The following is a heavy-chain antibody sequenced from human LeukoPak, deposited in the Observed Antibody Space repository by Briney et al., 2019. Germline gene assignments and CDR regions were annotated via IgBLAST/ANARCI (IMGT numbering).Heavy chain of an antibody. Sequence: SETLFLTCTVSGGSISSYYWSWIRQPPGKGLEWIGYIYYSGSTNYNPSLKSRVTISVDTSKNQFSLKLSSVTAADTAVYYCARQGQWPDLDFDYWGQGTLVTVSS. CDR2: IYYSGST. D-gene: IGHD6-19*01. V-gene: IGHV4-59*08. CDR1: GGSISSYY. CDR3: ARQGQWPDLDFDY. J-gene: IGHJ4*02.